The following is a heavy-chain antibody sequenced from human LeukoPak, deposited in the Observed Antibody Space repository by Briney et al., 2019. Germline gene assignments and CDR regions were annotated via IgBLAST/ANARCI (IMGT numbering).Heavy chain of an antibody. CDR3: AKDAFGEYYYMDV. V-gene: IGHV3-30*18. D-gene: IGHD3-10*01. Sequence: GGSLRLSCAASGFTFSSYGMHGVRQAPGKGLEWVAVISYDGSNKYYADSVKGRFTISRDNSKSTLYLQMNSLRAEDTAVYYCAKDAFGEYYYMDVWGKGTTVTVSS. CDR1: GFTFSSYG. J-gene: IGHJ6*03. CDR2: ISYDGSNK.